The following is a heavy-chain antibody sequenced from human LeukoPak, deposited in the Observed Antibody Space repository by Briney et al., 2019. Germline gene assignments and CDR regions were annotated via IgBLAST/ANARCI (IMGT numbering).Heavy chain of an antibody. CDR2: ISYSGTT. CDR1: GGSISSRPYY. Sequence: SETLSLTCTVSGGSISSRPYYWGWVRQPPGKGLEWIGTISYSGTTYYSPSLKSRVTISLDTSKNQFSLKLSSVTAADTAIYYCARDFSSSSTVYYYYYMDVWGKGTTVTVSS. J-gene: IGHJ6*03. V-gene: IGHV4-39*07. D-gene: IGHD6-6*01. CDR3: ARDFSSSSTVYYYYYMDV.